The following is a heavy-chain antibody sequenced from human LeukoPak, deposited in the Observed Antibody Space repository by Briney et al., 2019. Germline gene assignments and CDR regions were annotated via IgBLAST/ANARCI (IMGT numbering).Heavy chain of an antibody. D-gene: IGHD3-22*01. V-gene: IGHV3-7*04. CDR1: GFTFSSYV. J-gene: IGHJ4*02. CDR3: ARDLRTYYPRHFDS. Sequence: PGGSLRLSCAPSGFTFSSYVMHWVRQAPGKGLEWVANIKQDGNEKYYVDSVKGRFTISRDNAKNSLYLQLNSLRAEDTAVYFCARDLRTYYPRHFDSWGQGTLVTVSS. CDR2: IKQDGNEK.